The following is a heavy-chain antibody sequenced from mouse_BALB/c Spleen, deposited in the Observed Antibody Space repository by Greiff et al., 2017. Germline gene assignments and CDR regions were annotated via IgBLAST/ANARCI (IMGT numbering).Heavy chain of an antibody. D-gene: IGHD1-1*01. V-gene: IGHV5-6-5*01. CDR2: ISSGGST. CDR1: GFTFSSYG. CDR3: ARGREGDGSSSWFAY. Sequence: EVMLVESGGDLVKPGGSLKLSCAASGFTFSSYGMSWVRQTPDKRLEWVATISSGGSTYYPDSVKGRFTISRDNARNILYLQMSSLRSEDTAMYYCARGREGDGSSSWFAYWGQGTLVTVSA. J-gene: IGHJ3*01.